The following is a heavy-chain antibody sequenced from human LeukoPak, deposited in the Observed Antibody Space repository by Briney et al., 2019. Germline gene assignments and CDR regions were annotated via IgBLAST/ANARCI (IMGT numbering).Heavy chain of an antibody. CDR1: GFTFSSYR. CDR3: AKAPKYYDILTGNYYYYMDV. V-gene: IGHV3-23*01. J-gene: IGHJ6*03. Sequence: GGSLRLSCAASGFTFSSYRMNWVRQAPGKGLEWVSAISGSGGSTYYADSVKGRFTISRDNSKNTLYLQMNSLRAEDTAVYYCAKAPKYYDILTGNYYYYMDVWGKGTTVTISS. CDR2: ISGSGGST. D-gene: IGHD3-9*01.